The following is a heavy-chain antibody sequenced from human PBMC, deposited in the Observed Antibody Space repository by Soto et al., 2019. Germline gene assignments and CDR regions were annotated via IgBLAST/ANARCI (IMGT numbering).Heavy chain of an antibody. V-gene: IGHV4-30-2*01. Sequence: SETLSLTCAVSGGSISSGGYSWSWIRQPPGKGLELIGYIYHSASTYYNPSLKSRVTISVDTSKNQFSLKLSSVTAADTAVYYCARVYGGYLDYWGQGTLVTVSS. CDR1: GGSISSGGYS. CDR3: ARVYGGYLDY. CDR2: IYHSAST. J-gene: IGHJ4*02. D-gene: IGHD2-15*01.